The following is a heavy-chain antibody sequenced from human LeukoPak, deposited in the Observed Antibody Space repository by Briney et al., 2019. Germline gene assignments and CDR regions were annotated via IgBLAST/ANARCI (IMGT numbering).Heavy chain of an antibody. J-gene: IGHJ5*02. V-gene: IGHV3-30*04. Sequence: GRSLRLSCAASGFTFSSYAMHWVRQAPGKGLEWVAVISYDGSNKYYADSVKGRFTISRDNSKNTLYLQMNSLRAEDTAVYYCARGSSAGRSGFDPWGQGTLVTVSS. CDR3: ARGSSAGRSGFDP. CDR2: ISYDGSNK. CDR1: GFTFSSYA.